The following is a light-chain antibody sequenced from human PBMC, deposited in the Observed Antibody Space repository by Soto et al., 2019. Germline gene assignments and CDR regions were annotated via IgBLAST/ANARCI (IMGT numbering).Light chain of an antibody. Sequence: QSVLTQPASVSGSPGQSITTSCAGTSSDVGGYNYVSWYQQLPGKAPQLVIYDVTHRPSGVSDRFSGSRSGNTASLTISGLQAEDEADYYCTSFTSGSTPYVLGTGTKLTVL. CDR1: SSDVGGYNY. CDR3: TSFTSGSTPYV. V-gene: IGLV2-14*03. CDR2: DVT. J-gene: IGLJ1*01.